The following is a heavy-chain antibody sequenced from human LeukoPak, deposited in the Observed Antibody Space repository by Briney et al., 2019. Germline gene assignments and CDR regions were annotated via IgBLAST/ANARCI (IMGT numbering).Heavy chain of an antibody. Sequence: SVKVSCKASGYTFTSYGISWVRQAPGQGLEWMGRIIPILGIANYARKFQGRVTITADKSTSTAYMELSSLRSEDTAVYYCASGLYYYDSSGYLPDIWGQGTMVTVSS. CDR3: ASGLYYYDSSGYLPDI. V-gene: IGHV1-69*04. D-gene: IGHD3-22*01. CDR2: IIPILGIA. J-gene: IGHJ3*02. CDR1: GYTFTSYG.